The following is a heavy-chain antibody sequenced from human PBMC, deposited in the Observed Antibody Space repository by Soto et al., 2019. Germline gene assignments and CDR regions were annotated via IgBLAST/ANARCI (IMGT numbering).Heavy chain of an antibody. V-gene: IGHV4-39*01. CDR2: IYYSGST. J-gene: IGHJ4*02. CDR3: ARRQWLVYYFDY. D-gene: IGHD6-19*01. CDR1: GGSISSSSYY. Sequence: SETLSLTCTASGGSISSSSYYWGWIRQPPGKGLEWIGSIYYSGSTYYNPSLKSRVTISVDTSKNQFSLKLSSVTAADTAVYYCARRQWLVYYFDYWGQGTLVTSPQ.